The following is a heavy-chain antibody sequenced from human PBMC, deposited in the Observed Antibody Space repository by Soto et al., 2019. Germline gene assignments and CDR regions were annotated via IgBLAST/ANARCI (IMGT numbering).Heavy chain of an antibody. CDR1: GGSIRRGDYY. D-gene: IGHD3-10*01. CDR2: IYYSGST. J-gene: IGHJ4*02. Sequence: SETLSLTCTVSGGSIRRGDYYWCWIRQPPGKGLESIGYIYYSGSTYYNPSLKSRVTISVDTSKNQFSLKLSSVTAADTAVYYCARSLRRGALFDFRGQGSSVTGSS. V-gene: IGHV4-30-4*01. CDR3: ARSLRRGALFDF.